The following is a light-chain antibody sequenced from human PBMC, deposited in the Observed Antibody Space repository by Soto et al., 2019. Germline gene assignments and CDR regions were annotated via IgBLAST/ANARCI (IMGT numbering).Light chain of an antibody. Sequence: QSVLAQPRSVSGSPGQSVTISCTGTSSDVGAYNYVSWYQQHPGKAPKFLIYDVSKRPSGVPDRFPGSKSDNTASLTISGLQAEDEADYYCCSYAGTYSYVFGTGTKVTV. CDR2: DVS. J-gene: IGLJ1*01. CDR3: CSYAGTYSYV. CDR1: SSDVGAYNY. V-gene: IGLV2-11*01.